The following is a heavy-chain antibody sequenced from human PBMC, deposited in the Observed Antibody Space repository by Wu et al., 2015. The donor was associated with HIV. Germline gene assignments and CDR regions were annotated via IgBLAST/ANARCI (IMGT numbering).Heavy chain of an antibody. CDR2: MDPNNGAT. V-gene: IGHV1-2*02. J-gene: IGHJ2*01. CDR3: ARVPTFLDVRYFDL. CDR1: GYAFSDYY. Sequence: QVQLVQSGAEVKKPGTSVKVSCKAFGYAFSDYYLHWVRQVPGQGLEWMGWMDPNNGATNYAPKFQGMIIMTRDTSTMIAYMALSSLRLDDTAIYYCARVPTFLDVRYFDLWGRGTLLTVS. D-gene: IGHD3-3*02.